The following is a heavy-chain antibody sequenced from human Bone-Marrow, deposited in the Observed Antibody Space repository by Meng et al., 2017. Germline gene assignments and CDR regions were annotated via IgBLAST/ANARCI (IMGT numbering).Heavy chain of an antibody. J-gene: IGHJ5*02. Sequence: QVQLQESVPGLVMPSETLSLTCTVSGVSISTEYLSWIRQPPGKGLEWIGFIYYSVTNFSPSLRSRVSISLDPSKNHFSLNLTSVTAADTAVYYCARGGASSKSFDPWGQGTLVTVSS. CDR1: GVSISTEY. CDR2: IYYSVT. D-gene: IGHD2/OR15-2a*01. V-gene: IGHV4-59*01. CDR3: ARGGASSKSFDP.